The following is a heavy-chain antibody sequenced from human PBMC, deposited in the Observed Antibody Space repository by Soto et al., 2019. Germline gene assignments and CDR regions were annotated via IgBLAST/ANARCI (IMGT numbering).Heavy chain of an antibody. CDR2: INPNSGGT. Sequence: ASVKVSCKASGYTFTDYYLHWVRQAPGQGLEWMGWINPNSGGTNYAQKFQGRVTMTRDTSISTAYIELSRLRSDDTAVYYCARGTEARRHVDYWGQGPLVTVSS. CDR1: GYTFTDYY. CDR3: ARGTEARRHVDY. V-gene: IGHV1-2*02. D-gene: IGHD6-6*01. J-gene: IGHJ4*02.